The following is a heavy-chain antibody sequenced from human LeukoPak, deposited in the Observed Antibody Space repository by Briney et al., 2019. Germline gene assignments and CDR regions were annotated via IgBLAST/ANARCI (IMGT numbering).Heavy chain of an antibody. CDR2: ISGSGGST. Sequence: GGSLRLSCAASGFTFSSYAMSWVRQAPGKGLEWVSAISGSGGSTYYADSVKGRFTISRDNSKNTLYLQMNSLRAEDTAVYYRAKGNRESRLATVTPFDYWGQGTLVTVSS. CDR1: GFTFSSYA. V-gene: IGHV3-23*01. J-gene: IGHJ4*02. D-gene: IGHD4-17*01. CDR3: AKGNRESRLATVTPFDY.